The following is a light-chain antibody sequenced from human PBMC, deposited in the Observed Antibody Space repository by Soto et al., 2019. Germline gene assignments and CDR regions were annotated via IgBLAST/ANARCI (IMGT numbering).Light chain of an antibody. CDR1: SSNIGAGYD. CDR3: QSYDSSLSGFYV. V-gene: IGLV1-40*01. Sequence: QSVVTQPPSVSGAPGQRVTISCTGSSSNIGAGYDVHWYQQLPGTAPKLLIYGNSNRPSGVPDRFSGSKSGTSASPAITGLQAEDEADYYCQSYDSSLSGFYVFGTGTKVNVL. CDR2: GNS. J-gene: IGLJ1*01.